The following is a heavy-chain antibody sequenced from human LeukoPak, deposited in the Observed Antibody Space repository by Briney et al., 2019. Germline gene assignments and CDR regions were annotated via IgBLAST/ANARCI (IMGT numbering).Heavy chain of an antibody. J-gene: IGHJ4*02. CDR2: IYYSGST. Sequence: KSSETLSLTCTVSGGSISSYYWSWIRQPPGKGLEWIGYIYYSGSTNYNPSLKSRVTISVDTSKNQLSLKLSSVTAADTAVYYCARVDPDSSSTLEVFDYWGQGTLVTVSS. D-gene: IGHD6-6*01. CDR1: GGSISSYY. CDR3: ARVDPDSSSTLEVFDY. V-gene: IGHV4-59*08.